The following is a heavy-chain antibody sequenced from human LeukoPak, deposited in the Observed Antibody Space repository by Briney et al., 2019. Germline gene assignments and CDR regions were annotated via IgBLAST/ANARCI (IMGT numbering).Heavy chain of an antibody. CDR1: GGSISSGSYY. Sequence: SETLSLTCTVSGGSISSGSYYWGWIRQPPGKGLEWIGSIYYSGSTNYNPSLKSRVTISVDTSKNQFSLKLSSVTAADTAVYYCARAVGYSSSWHFDYWGQGTLVTVSS. V-gene: IGHV4-39*07. CDR3: ARAVGYSSSWHFDY. CDR2: IYYSGST. J-gene: IGHJ4*02. D-gene: IGHD6-13*01.